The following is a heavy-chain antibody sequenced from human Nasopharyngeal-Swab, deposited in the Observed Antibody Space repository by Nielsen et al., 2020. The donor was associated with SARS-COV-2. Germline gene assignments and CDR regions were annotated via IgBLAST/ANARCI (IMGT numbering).Heavy chain of an antibody. J-gene: IGHJ3*02. Sequence: GESLKISCAASGFAFGDFYMSWIRQAPGKVLEWLSYISSTGYTKYYGDSVKGRFTVSRDNTKDSLYLEMNNLRVDDTAVYFCATEQIAVGSTFHAFDIWGQGTLVTVST. CDR2: ISSTGYTK. D-gene: IGHD6-19*01. CDR3: ATEQIAVGSTFHAFDI. CDR1: GFAFGDFY. V-gene: IGHV3-11*04.